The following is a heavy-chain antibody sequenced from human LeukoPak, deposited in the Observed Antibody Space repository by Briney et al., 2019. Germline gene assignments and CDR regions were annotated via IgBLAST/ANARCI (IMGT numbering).Heavy chain of an antibody. CDR2: INPSGGST. CDR1: GYTFTSYY. CDR3: ARARGATVTTVWFDP. V-gene: IGHV1-46*01. D-gene: IGHD4-17*01. J-gene: IGHJ5*02. Sequence: GASVKVSCKASGYTFTSYYMHWVRQAPGQGLEWMGIINPSGGSTSHAQKFQGRVTMTRDMSTSTVYMELSSLRSEDTAVYYCARARGATVTTVWFDPWGQGTLVTVSS.